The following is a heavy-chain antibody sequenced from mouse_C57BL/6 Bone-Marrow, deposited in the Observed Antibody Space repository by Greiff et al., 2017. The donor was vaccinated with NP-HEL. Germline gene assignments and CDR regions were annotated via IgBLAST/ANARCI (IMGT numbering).Heavy chain of an antibody. D-gene: IGHD2-1*01. J-gene: IGHJ4*01. CDR3: ARDSLYYKAMDY. V-gene: IGHV5-4*01. Sequence: EVQGVESGGGLVKPGGSLKLSCGASGFTFSSYAMSWVRQTPEKRLEWVATISDGGSYTYYPDNVKGRFTISRDNAKNNLYLQMSHLKSEDTAMYYCARDSLYYKAMDYWGQGTSVTVSS. CDR2: ISDGGSYT. CDR1: GFTFSSYA.